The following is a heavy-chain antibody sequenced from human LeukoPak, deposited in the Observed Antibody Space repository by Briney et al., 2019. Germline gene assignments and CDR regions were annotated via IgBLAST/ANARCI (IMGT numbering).Heavy chain of an antibody. J-gene: IGHJ5*01. CDR3: ARSSAGFDS. CDR2: TYYRFEWFI. Sequence: SQTLSLTCAISGDSVSSNSAVWNWIRQSPSRGLEWLGRTYYRFEWFIDYAPSVKSRISINPDTSKNQFSLQLDSVAPEDTAVYYCARSSAGFDSWGQGTLVTVSS. D-gene: IGHD3-16*01. CDR1: GDSVSSNSAV. V-gene: IGHV6-1*01.